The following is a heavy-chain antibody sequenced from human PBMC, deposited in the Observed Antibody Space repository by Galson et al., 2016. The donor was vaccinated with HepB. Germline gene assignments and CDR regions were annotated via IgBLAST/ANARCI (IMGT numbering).Heavy chain of an antibody. CDR1: GGTISRYY. V-gene: IGHV4-34*01. J-gene: IGHJ4*02. CDR3: TRGRGIAL. Sequence: ETLSLTCAVSGGTISRYYWSWIRQPPGKGLEWIGEISNSGSTNHNPSLKSRVTISPDTSRNQFSLILTSVTAADTAVYYCTRGRGIALWGQGTLVTVSS. CDR2: ISNSGST.